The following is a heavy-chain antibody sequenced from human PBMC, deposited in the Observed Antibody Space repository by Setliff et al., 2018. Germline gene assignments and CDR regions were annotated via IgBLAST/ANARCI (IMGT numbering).Heavy chain of an antibody. D-gene: IGHD2-2*01. CDR3: ARLVRDIVVVPAPGGDYYYYYGMDV. CDR2: IYPGDSDT. CDR1: GYSFTSYW. V-gene: IGHV5-51*01. J-gene: IGHJ6*02. Sequence: GESLTISCKGSGYSFTSYWIGWVRQMPGKGLGWMGIIYPGDSDTRYSPSFQGQVTISADKSISTAYLQWSSLKASDTAMYYCARLVRDIVVVPAPGGDYYYYYGMDVWGQGTTVTVSS.